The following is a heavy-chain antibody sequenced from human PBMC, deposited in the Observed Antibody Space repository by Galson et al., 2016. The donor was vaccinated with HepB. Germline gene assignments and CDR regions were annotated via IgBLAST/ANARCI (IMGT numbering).Heavy chain of an antibody. CDR1: GKTLTELS. V-gene: IGHV1-24*01. J-gene: IGHJ4*02. D-gene: IGHD3-10*01. CDR3: VTGDIYASGSYAHEDY. Sequence: SVKVPYQVSGKTLTELSMHWVRQAPGIGLEWMGGFHPEAGETIYAQKFQGRVTMTEETSTDTAYMELSSLRSEDTAIYYCVTGDIYASGSYAHEDYWGQGTLVTVSS. CDR2: FHPEAGET.